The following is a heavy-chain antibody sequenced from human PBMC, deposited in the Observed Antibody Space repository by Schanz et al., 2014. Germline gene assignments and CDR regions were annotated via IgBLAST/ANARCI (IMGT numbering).Heavy chain of an antibody. D-gene: IGHD4-17*01. J-gene: IGHJ4*02. CDR3: ARGYGDSPTDF. V-gene: IGHV1-69*09. Sequence: QVQLLQSGAEVKKPGSSMKVSCKASGGTFNSYTINWVRQAPGQGLEWMGRIIPILGIANYAQKFQGRVTITADRSTSTAYMELSSLRSEDTAVYYCARGYGDSPTDFWGQGTLVTVSS. CDR1: GGTFNSYT. CDR2: IIPILGIA.